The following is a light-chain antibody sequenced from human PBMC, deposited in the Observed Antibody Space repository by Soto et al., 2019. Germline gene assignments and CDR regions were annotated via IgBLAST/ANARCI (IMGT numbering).Light chain of an antibody. CDR3: QSFDSGLSGVV. Sequence: QSVLTQPPSVSGAPGQRVTISCTGSSSNIWAGYDVHWYQQVPGTAPRLLIYANNNRPSGVPDRFSGSKSGTSASLAITGLQAEDEADYYCQSFDSGLSGVVFGGGTKVTVL. J-gene: IGLJ2*01. CDR1: SSNIWAGYD. CDR2: ANN. V-gene: IGLV1-40*01.